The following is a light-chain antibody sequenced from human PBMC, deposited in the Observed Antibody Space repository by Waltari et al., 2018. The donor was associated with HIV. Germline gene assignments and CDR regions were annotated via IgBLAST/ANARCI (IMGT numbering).Light chain of an antibody. CDR2: GAS. J-gene: IGKJ5*01. CDR3: QQYDNSPVT. V-gene: IGKV3-20*01. CDR1: QSPRRTY. Sequence: EIVLTQSPDTLSLSPGEGATLPCRASQSPRRTYLAWYQQKPGQAPRLLIYGASTRATGIPDRFSGRGSGTDFTLTISRLEPEDFAVYYCQQYDNSPVTFGQGTRLEIK.